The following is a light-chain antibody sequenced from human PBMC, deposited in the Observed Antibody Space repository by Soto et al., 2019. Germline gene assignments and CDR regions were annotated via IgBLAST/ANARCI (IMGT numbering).Light chain of an antibody. CDR1: SSDVGGYNY. J-gene: IGLJ1*01. CDR2: DVS. V-gene: IGLV2-11*01. CDR3: CSFAGNSYV. Sequence: QSALTQPRSVSGSPGQSVTISCTGTSSDVGGYNYVSWYQQHPGKAPELMIYDVSKRPSGVPDRFSGSKSGNTASLTISGLQAEDEADYFCCSFAGNSYVFGPGTKLTVL.